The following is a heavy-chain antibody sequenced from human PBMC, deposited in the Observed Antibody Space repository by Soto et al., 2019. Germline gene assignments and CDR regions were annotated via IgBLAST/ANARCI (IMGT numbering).Heavy chain of an antibody. CDR2: IYYSGST. J-gene: IGHJ6*02. CDR1: GGSISSGGYY. CDR3: ARDHKGMVRAPGFGMDV. V-gene: IGHV4-31*03. D-gene: IGHD3-10*01. Sequence: SETLSLTFTVSGGSISSGGYYWSWIRHHPGKGLEWIGYIYYSGSTYYNPSLKSRVTISVDTSKNQFSLKLSSVTAADTAVYYCARDHKGMVRAPGFGMDVWGQGTTVTVSS.